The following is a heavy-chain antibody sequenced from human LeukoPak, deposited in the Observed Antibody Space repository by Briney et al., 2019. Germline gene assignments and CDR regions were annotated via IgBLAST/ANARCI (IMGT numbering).Heavy chain of an antibody. CDR3: ARDITLIVVVIFDY. D-gene: IGHD3-22*01. CDR1: GFTFSSYN. Sequence: GGSLRLSCAASGFTFSSYNMNWGRQAPGKGLGWFSSIISSSGYIYYADSVKGRFTISRDNDKTSLYLQMNSLSAEDTAVYYCARDITLIVVVIFDYWGQGTLVTVSS. J-gene: IGHJ4*02. V-gene: IGHV3-21*01. CDR2: IISSSGYI.